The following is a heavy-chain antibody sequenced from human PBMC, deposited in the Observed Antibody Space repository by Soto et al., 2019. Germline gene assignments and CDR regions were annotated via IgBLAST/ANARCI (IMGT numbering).Heavy chain of an antibody. J-gene: IGHJ6*04. CDR3: ARSRVVTATYYYYYAMDG. CDR1: GGSFSGYY. CDR2: INHSVSA. D-gene: IGHD2-21*02. V-gene: IGHV4-34*01. Sequence: ASETPSLTCAVHGGSFSGYYWSWIRQHPGKGLEWIGEINHSVSANYNPSLKSRVTISVDTSRKQFSLNLSSVTAADTAVYYCARSRVVTATYYYYYAMDGSGKGITVTVSA.